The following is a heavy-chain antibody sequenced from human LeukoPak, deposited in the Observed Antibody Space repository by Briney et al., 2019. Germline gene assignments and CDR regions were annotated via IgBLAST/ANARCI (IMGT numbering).Heavy chain of an antibody. D-gene: IGHD1-26*01. J-gene: IGHJ3*01. CDR3: ARDGGIMNAFDV. V-gene: IGHV3-21*06. CDR2: ITSSSRYT. Sequence: PGGSLRLSCAASVFTFSTYNMSWVRQAPGKGLEWVSSITSSSRYTFYADSVKGRFTISRDNAKNSLYLQMNSLRGEDTAIYYCARDGGIMNAFDVWGQGTAVTVSS. CDR1: VFTFSTYN.